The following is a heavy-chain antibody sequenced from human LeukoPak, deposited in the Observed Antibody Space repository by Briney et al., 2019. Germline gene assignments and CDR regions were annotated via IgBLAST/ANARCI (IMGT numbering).Heavy chain of an antibody. CDR3: ARVQLAAFDI. CDR1: GGSISSYY. CDR2: IYYSGST. V-gene: IGHV4-59*12. Sequence: SETLSLTCTVSGGSISSYYWSWIRQPPGKGLEWIGYIYYSGSTYYNPSLKSRVTISVDTSKNQFSLKLSSVTAADTAVYYCARVQLAAFDIWGQGTMVTVSS. D-gene: IGHD5-18*01. J-gene: IGHJ3*02.